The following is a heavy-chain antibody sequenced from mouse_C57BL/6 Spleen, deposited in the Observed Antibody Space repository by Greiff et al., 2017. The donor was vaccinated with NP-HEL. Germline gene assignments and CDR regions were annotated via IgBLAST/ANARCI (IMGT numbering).Heavy chain of an antibody. CDR3: ARGFYYGNYGLFAY. CDR2: IYPGSGST. Sequence: VKVVESGAELVKPGASVKMSCKASGYTFTSYWITWVKQRPGQGLEWIGDIYPGSGSTNYNEKFKSKATLTVDTSSSTAYMQLSSLTSEDSAVYYCARGFYYGNYGLFAYWGQGTLVTVSA. D-gene: IGHD2-1*01. J-gene: IGHJ3*01. V-gene: IGHV1-55*01. CDR1: GYTFTSYW.